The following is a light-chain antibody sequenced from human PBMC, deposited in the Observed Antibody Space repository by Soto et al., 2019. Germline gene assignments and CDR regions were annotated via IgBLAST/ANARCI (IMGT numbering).Light chain of an antibody. J-gene: IGKJ1*01. V-gene: IGKV1-9*01. Sequence: DIQLTQSPSFLSASVGDRVTIPCRASQGISSYLAWYQQKPGKAPKLLIYAASTLQSGVPSRFSGSGSGTEFTLTISSLQPEDFATYYCQQLNSYVWTFGQGTKVEIK. CDR2: AAS. CDR1: QGISSY. CDR3: QQLNSYVWT.